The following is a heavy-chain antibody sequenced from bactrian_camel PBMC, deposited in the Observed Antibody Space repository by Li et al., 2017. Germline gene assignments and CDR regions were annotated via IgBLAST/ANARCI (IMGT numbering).Heavy chain of an antibody. CDR3: NRQCGTSLPVNY. CDR2: ITDPGVT. D-gene: IGHD7*01. CDR1: GYTYRTYCS. J-gene: IGHJ4*01. V-gene: IGHV3S53*01. Sequence: VQLVESGGGSVQAGGSLRLSCVASGYTYRTYCSMGWYRQAPGKGRELVSSITDPGVTYYADSVKGRFTISQDSSNNTLYLQMNSLKPEDTAIYYCNRQCGTSLPVNYWGRGTQVTV.